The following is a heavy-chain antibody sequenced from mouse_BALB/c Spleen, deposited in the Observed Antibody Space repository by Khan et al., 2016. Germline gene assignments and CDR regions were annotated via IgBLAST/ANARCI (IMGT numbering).Heavy chain of an antibody. V-gene: IGHV1S137*01. J-gene: IGHJ4*01. CDR2: ISTYYGDA. Sequence: VQLQESGAELVRPGGSVKISCKGSGYTFTDYTMHWVKQSHAKSLEWIGVISTYYGDAIYNQNFKGKATMTVDKSSSTAYMELARLTSEDSAIXYCATRSTIITTTGDMDYWGQGTSVTDSS. CDR1: GYTFTDYT. CDR3: ATRSTIITTTGDMDY. D-gene: IGHD2-4*01.